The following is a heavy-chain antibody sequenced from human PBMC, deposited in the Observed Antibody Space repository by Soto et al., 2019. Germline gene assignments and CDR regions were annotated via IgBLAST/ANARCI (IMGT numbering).Heavy chain of an antibody. CDR3: ARDWGTYYDFWSGSAMDV. J-gene: IGHJ6*02. D-gene: IGHD3-3*01. CDR1: GVTFSSYA. V-gene: IGHV1-69*06. Sequence: SVKVSCKASGVTFSSYAISWVRQAPGQGLEWMGGIIPIFGTANYAQKFQGRVTITADKSTSTAYMELSSLRSEDTAVYYCARDWGTYYDFWSGSAMDVWGQGTTVTVSS. CDR2: IIPIFGTA.